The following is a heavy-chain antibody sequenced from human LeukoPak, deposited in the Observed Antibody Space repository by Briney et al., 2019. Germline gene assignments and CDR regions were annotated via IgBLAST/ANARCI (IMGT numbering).Heavy chain of an antibody. V-gene: IGHV1-69*13. CDR1: GGTFSSYA. Sequence: SVKVSCKASGGTFSSYAISWVRQAPGQGLEWMGGIIPIFGTANYAQKFQGRVTNTADESTSTACMELSSLRSEDTAVYYCARSYYGSGSYQNWFDPWGQGTLVTVSS. J-gene: IGHJ5*02. D-gene: IGHD3-10*01. CDR2: IIPIFGTA. CDR3: ARSYYGSGSYQNWFDP.